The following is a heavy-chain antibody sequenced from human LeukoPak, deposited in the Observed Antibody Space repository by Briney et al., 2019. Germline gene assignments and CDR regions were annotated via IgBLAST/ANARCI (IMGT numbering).Heavy chain of an antibody. Sequence: PGGSLRLSCTASGFTFSFYLMNWVRRAPGKGLEWVSSISSSHIYYADSLKGRFTVSRDNAKSSLYLQMNNLRAEDTAVYYCARDDNWNDKPFDLWGQGTLVTVSS. D-gene: IGHD1-20*01. CDR2: ISSSHI. CDR1: GFTFSFYL. J-gene: IGHJ4*02. CDR3: ARDDNWNDKPFDL. V-gene: IGHV3-21*01.